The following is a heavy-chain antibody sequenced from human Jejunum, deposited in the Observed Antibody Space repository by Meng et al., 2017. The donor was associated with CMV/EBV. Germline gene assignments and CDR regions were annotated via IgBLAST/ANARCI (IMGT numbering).Heavy chain of an antibody. CDR3: ASGSTIPDY. Sequence: LVEHGGASVPPGGSLRLSCAASGFTFTAYWMHWVRQAPGKGLEWVSRINHDGTDTKYADSVKGRFTISRDNARNTLFLQMHSLTVDDTAMYFCASGSTIPDYWGQGALVTVSS. CDR1: GFTFTAYW. D-gene: IGHD1-1*01. J-gene: IGHJ4*02. CDR2: INHDGTDT. V-gene: IGHV3-74*01.